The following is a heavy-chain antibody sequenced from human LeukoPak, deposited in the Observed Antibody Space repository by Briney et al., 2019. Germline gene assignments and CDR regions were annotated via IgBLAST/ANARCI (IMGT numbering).Heavy chain of an antibody. CDR1: GVSFSGYY. V-gene: IGHV4-34*01. Sequence: SETLSLTCAVYGVSFSGYYWSWIRQPPGKGLEWIGEINHSGSTNYNPSLKSRVTISVDTSKNQFSLKLSSVTAADTAVYYCARVPGGAVANTHFDYWGQGTLVTVSS. J-gene: IGHJ4*02. CDR2: INHSGST. D-gene: IGHD6-19*01. CDR3: ARVPGGAVANTHFDY.